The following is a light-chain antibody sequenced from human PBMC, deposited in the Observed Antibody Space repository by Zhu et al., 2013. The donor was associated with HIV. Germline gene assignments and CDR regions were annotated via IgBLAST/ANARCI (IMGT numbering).Light chain of an antibody. J-gene: IGKJ4*01. CDR3: QQYGASPLT. V-gene: IGKV3-15*01. CDR2: DAS. Sequence: EVVMTQSPATLSGSPGESVTLSCWASQTIYSNLAWYQHKPGQPPRLLIHDASTRASGVPDRFSGSGSGTDFTLTISRVEPEDFAVYYCQQYGASPLTFGGGTTVEIK. CDR1: QTIYSN.